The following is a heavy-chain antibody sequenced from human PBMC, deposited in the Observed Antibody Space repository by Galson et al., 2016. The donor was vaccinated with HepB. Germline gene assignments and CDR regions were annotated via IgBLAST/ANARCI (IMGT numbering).Heavy chain of an antibody. CDR2: ISWNSGSI. V-gene: IGHV3-9*01. D-gene: IGHD4-11*01. CDR3: TKDTRPRMAPRSDSICGMDV. J-gene: IGHJ6*02. Sequence: SLRLSCAASGLTFGDYAMHWVRQAPGKSLEWVSGISWNSGSIDYADTVKGRFTISRDNAKNSLYLQMNSLRTEDTALYYCTKDTRPRMAPRSDSICGMDVWGHGTTVTVSS. CDR1: GLTFGDYA.